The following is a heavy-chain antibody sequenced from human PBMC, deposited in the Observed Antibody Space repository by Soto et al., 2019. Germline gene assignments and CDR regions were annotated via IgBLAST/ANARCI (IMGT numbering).Heavy chain of an antibody. CDR3: AREGSGYNF. CDR1: RGTFSSFG. D-gene: IGHD5-12*01. CDR2: IIPVFGRP. V-gene: IGHV1-69*13. J-gene: IGHJ1*01. Sequence: SVKVYCTASRGTFSSFGITWVRQAPGQGLEWMGGIIPVFGRPHYAQRFRGRLTITADESTNTGYMELIDLRSEDTAVYYCAREGSGYNFWGQGTQVTVSS.